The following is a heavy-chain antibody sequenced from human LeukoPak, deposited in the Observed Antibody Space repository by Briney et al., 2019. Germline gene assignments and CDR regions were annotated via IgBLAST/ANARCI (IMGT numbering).Heavy chain of an antibody. CDR1: GYTFPNFD. D-gene: IGHD2-8*01. CDR3: ARDNVLMDS. V-gene: IGHV1-18*01. CDR2: IRPSNGDT. Sequence: ASVKVSCKTSGYTFPNFDLNWVRQAPGQGLEFMGRIRPSNGDTYYSQKFQGRLTLTRDTSTDTAYMELRSLRSDDTAVYYCARDNVLMDSWGQGTLITVSS. J-gene: IGHJ4*02.